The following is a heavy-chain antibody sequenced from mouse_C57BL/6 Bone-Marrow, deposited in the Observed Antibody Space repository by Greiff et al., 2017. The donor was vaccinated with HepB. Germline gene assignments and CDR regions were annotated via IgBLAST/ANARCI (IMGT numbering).Heavy chain of an antibody. CDR3: ANMDTTWYFDV. J-gene: IGHJ1*01. CDR2: FSSGSSTI. D-gene: IGHD2-2*01. Sequence: EVMLVESGGGLVQPGGSRKLSCAASGFTFSSFGMHWVRQAPEKGLEWVAYFSSGSSTIYYADTVKGRFTISRDNPKNTLFLQMTSLRSEDAAMYYCANMDTTWYFDVWGAGTTVTVSA. V-gene: IGHV5-17*02. CDR1: GFTFSSFG.